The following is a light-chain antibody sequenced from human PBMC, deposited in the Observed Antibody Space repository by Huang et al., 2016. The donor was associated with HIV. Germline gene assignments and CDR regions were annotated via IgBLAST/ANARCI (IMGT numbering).Light chain of an antibody. J-gene: IGKJ4*01. CDR2: KTS. Sequence: DIHMTQSPSTLSASAGDRVTMSCRASQSIGIWLAWYQQKPGNVPKLLIYKTSTLESGVPSRFSGGGSGTEFPLTISSLQPDDIGTYYCQQYDSYPATFGGGTKVEMK. CDR1: QSIGIW. CDR3: QQYDSYPAT. V-gene: IGKV1-5*03.